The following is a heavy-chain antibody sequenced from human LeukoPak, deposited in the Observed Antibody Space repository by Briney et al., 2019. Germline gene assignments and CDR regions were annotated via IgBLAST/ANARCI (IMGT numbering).Heavy chain of an antibody. CDR1: GFTFSSYS. CDR3: ARDGTGCSSTSCYYYYGMDV. CDR2: ISSSSSYI. V-gene: IGHV3-21*01. D-gene: IGHD2-2*01. Sequence: GGSLRLYCEASGFTFSSYSMIWVRQAPGNGLEWVSSISSSSSYIYYADSVKGRFTISRDNAKNSLYLQLNSLRAEDTAVYYCARDGTGCSSTSCYYYYGMDVWGQGTTVTVSS. J-gene: IGHJ6*02.